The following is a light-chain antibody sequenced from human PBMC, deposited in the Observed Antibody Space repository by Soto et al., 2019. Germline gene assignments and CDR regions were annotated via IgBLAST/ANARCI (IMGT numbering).Light chain of an antibody. CDR1: SSDVGGYNY. CDR3: NSYTSKSTGV. Sequence: QSALTQPASVSGSPGQSITISCTGTSSDVGGYNYVSWYQQHPGKAPKLIIYEVSNRPSGVSIRFSGSKSGNTASLTISGLQAEDEADYYCNSYTSKSTGVFGTGTKGTVL. V-gene: IGLV2-14*01. J-gene: IGLJ1*01. CDR2: EVS.